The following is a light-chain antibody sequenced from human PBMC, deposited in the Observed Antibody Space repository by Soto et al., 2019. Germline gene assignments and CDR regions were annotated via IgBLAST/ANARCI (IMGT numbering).Light chain of an antibody. CDR3: ASWDDRLKGDV. CDR1: RSNIGSNS. Sequence: QSVLTQLPSVSGTPGQRVIISCSGSRSNIGSNSVNWYQQLPGTAPTLLIYINDQRPSGVPDRFSGSTSGTSVSLAISGLQSEDEADYYCASWDDRLKGDVFGTGTKVTVL. V-gene: IGLV1-44*01. CDR2: IND. J-gene: IGLJ1*01.